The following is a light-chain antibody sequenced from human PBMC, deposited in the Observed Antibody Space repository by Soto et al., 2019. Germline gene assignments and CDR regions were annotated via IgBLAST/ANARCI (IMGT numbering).Light chain of an antibody. V-gene: IGKV3-15*01. CDR1: QSVSSSY. Sequence: EIELTQYPGTLSLSPGERATLSCRASQSVSSSYLAWYQQEPGQAPRLLIYGASTRAAIIPARFSGSGSGTEFTLTSSSLQSDDPAFYYWQQYNKWPITFGQGTRL. J-gene: IGKJ5*01. CDR3: QQYNKWPIT. CDR2: GAS.